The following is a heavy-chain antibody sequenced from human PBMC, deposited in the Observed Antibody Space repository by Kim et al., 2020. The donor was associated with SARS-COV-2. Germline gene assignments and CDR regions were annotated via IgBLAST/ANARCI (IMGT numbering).Heavy chain of an antibody. CDR2: ISYDGSNK. J-gene: IGHJ5*02. Sequence: GGSLRLSCAASGFTFSSYAMHWVRQAPGKGLEWVAVISYDGSNKYYADSVKGRFTISRDNSKNTLYLQMNSLRAEDTAVYFCARARSGCYWSWFDPWGQGALVTVSS. V-gene: IGHV3-30*04. CDR3: ARARSGCYWSWFDP. CDR1: GFTFSSYA. D-gene: IGHD3-10*01.